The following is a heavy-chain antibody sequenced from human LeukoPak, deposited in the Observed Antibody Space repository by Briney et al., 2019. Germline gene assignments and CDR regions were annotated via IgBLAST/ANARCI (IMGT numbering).Heavy chain of an antibody. V-gene: IGHV3-23*01. J-gene: IGHJ4*02. Sequence: GGSLRLSCAASGFTFSSYAMSWVRQAPGKGLEWASSISGSGSSTYYADSVKGRFTISRDNSKNTLYLQMNSLRAEDTAVYYCAKDLFSGWYYFDYWGQGTLVTVSS. CDR3: AKDLFSGWYYFDY. CDR1: GFTFSSYA. D-gene: IGHD6-19*01. CDR2: ISGSGSST.